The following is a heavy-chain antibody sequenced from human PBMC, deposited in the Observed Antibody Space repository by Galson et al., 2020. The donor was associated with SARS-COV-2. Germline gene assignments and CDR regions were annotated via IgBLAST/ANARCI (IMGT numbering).Heavy chain of an antibody. D-gene: IGHD4-17*01. J-gene: IGHJ6*02. Sequence: SVKVSCKASGGTFSNSAINWVRQAPGQGLEWMGGIIPIFGTANYAQKFQDRVTINADESTSTAYMELSSLRSDDTAVYYCATERDGDYVIYARDVWGQGTTGTISS. CDR2: IIPIFGTA. CDR3: ATERDGDYVIYARDV. V-gene: IGHV1-69*13. CDR1: GGTFSNSA.